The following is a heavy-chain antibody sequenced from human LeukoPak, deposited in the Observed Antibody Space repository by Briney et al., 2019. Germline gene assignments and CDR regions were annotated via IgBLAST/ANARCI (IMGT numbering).Heavy chain of an antibody. CDR2: ISSSGSTI. CDR1: GFTISSYE. CDR3: ARDLLWFGTYYYYGMDV. J-gene: IGHJ6*02. D-gene: IGHD3-10*01. Sequence: GGSLRLSCAASGFTISSYEMNWVRQAPGKGLEWVSYISSSGSTIYYADSVKGRFTISRDNAKNSLYLQMNSLRAEDTAVYYCARDLLWFGTYYYYGMDVWGQGTTVTVSS. V-gene: IGHV3-48*03.